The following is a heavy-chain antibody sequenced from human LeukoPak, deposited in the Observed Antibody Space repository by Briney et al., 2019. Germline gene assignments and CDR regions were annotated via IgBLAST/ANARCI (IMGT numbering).Heavy chain of an antibody. Sequence: PSETLSLTCTVSGGSISSGSYYWSWIRQPAGKGLEWIGRIYTSGSTNYNPSLKSRVTISVDTSKNQFSLKLSSVTAADTAVYYCARHTGYSSGWYSYYFDYWGQGTLVTVSS. V-gene: IGHV4-61*02. CDR3: ARHTGYSSGWYSYYFDY. J-gene: IGHJ4*02. CDR1: GGSISSGSYY. D-gene: IGHD6-19*01. CDR2: IYTSGST.